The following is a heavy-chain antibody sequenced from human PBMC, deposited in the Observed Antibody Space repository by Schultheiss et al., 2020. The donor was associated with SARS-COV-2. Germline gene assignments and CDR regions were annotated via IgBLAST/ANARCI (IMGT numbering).Heavy chain of an antibody. Sequence: KVSCKASGGTFSSYTISWVRQAPGQGLEWMGRIIPILGIANYAQKLQGRVTMTTDTSTSTAYMELRSLRSDDTAVYYCARVRMTTVTDDAFDIWGQGTMVTVSS. CDR2: IIPILGIA. D-gene: IGHD4-17*01. V-gene: IGHV1-69*02. CDR3: ARVRMTTVTDDAFDI. CDR1: GGTFSSYT. J-gene: IGHJ3*02.